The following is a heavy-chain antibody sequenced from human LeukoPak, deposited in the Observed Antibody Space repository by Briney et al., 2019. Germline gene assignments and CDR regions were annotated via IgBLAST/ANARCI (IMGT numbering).Heavy chain of an antibody. CDR2: ISSDESNK. CDR1: GFTFRSYG. CDR3: AEDLDIVAASGHYYGMDV. J-gene: IGHJ6*02. D-gene: IGHD5-12*01. Sequence: GGSLRLSCVASGFTFRSYGIHWVRQAPGKGLEWVAVISSDESNKSYADSVKGRFTISRDNSENTLYLQMNSLRPEDTAVYYCAEDLDIVAASGHYYGMDVWGQGTTVTVSS. V-gene: IGHV3-30*18.